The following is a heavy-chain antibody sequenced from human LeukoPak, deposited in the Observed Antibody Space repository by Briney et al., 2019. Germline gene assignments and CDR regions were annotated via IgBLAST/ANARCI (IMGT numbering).Heavy chain of an antibody. CDR3: TRSEVVVIKGDAFDI. CDR1: GFTFGDYA. D-gene: IGHD3-22*01. Sequence: PGGSLRLSCTASGFTFGDYALSWVRQAPGKGLEWIGFIRNKAYGGTTEYAASVKGRFTISRDDSKSIAYLQMNSLKTEDTAVYYCTRSEVVVIKGDAFDIWGQGTMVTVSS. CDR2: IRNKAYGGTT. J-gene: IGHJ3*02. V-gene: IGHV3-49*04.